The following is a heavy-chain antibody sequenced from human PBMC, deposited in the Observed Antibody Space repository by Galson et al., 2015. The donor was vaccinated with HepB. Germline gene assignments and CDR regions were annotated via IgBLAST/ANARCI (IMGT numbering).Heavy chain of an antibody. J-gene: IGHJ4*02. V-gene: IGHV1-18*01. D-gene: IGHD3-10*01. CDR3: ARRWFGDTTFDY. CDR1: GYTFTSYG. CDR2: ISAYNGHT. Sequence: SVKVSCKASGYTFTSYGISWVRQAPGQGLEWMGWISAYNGHTNYAQKFKGRVTMTTDTSTSTAYMELRSLRADDTAVYYCARRWFGDTTFDYWGQGTLVTVSS.